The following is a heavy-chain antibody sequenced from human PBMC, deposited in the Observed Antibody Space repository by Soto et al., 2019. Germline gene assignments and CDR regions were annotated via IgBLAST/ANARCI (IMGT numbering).Heavy chain of an antibody. D-gene: IGHD2-2*01. CDR3: ARTKERQYQLLFAY. Sequence: QVQLQESGPGLVKPSETLSLTCTVSGGSISSGSYYWSWIRQPPGKGLEWIGYLYYSGDTNYSPSLKSRVTISVDTSKNQFSLNLSSVTAADTAVYFCARTKERQYQLLFAYWGQGSLVTVSS. CDR2: LYYSGDT. J-gene: IGHJ4*02. CDR1: GGSISSGSYY. V-gene: IGHV4-61*01.